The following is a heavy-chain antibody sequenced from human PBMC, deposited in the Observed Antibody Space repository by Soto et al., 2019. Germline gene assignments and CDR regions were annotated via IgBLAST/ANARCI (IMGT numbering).Heavy chain of an antibody. Sequence: EVQLVESGGGLVQPGGSLRLSCAASGFTVTSSSISWVRQAPGKRREWVSTIYSSGSTYYADSVRGRFIISRDISENTVDLQMNSLTVEDTAVYYCAREASGSGWWSQGSFESWGQGTLVTVSS. J-gene: IGHJ5*01. V-gene: IGHV3-66*01. CDR1: GFTVTSSS. CDR3: AREASGSGWWSQGSFES. CDR2: IYSSGST. D-gene: IGHD6-19*01.